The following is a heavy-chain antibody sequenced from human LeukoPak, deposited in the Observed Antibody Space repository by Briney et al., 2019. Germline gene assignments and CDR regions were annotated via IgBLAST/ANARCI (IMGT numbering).Heavy chain of an antibody. CDR2: LHTSGST. CDR1: GGSIRSGNYY. CDR3: ARDRGGIVGDTNAFDI. D-gene: IGHD1-26*01. V-gene: IGHV4-61*02. J-gene: IGHJ3*02. Sequence: SETLSLTCTVSGGSIRSGNYYWRWVRQPPGKALQWSGRLHTSGSTNYTPSLGSRVTISVDTSENQFPLKLRSVTAADTAVYYCARDRGGIVGDTNAFDIWGKGTMVTVSS.